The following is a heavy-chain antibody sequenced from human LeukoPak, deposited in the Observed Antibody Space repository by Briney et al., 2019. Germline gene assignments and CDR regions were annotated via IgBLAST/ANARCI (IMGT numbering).Heavy chain of an antibody. J-gene: IGHJ2*01. V-gene: IGHV4-59*01. CDR3: ARNPWYFDV. CDR2: IYYSGST. CDR1: GGSISNYY. Sequence: SSETLSFTCTVSGGSISNYYWSWIRQSPGKGLEWIAYIYYSGSTTYNPSLKSRVTISVDTSKNHFSLKLTSVTAADTAVYYCARNPWYFDVWGRGTLVTVSS.